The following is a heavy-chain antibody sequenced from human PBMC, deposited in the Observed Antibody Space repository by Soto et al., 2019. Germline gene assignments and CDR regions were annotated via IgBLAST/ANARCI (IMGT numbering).Heavy chain of an antibody. V-gene: IGHV4-39*01. Sequence: SETLCLTCTVSGGSISDSSYFWDWIRQPPGKGLEWIGNIYYSGSTYYNLSLKSRVTISVDTSKNQFSLKLSSVTAADTAAYFCARLEGLATISHYFDYWGQGTLVTVSS. CDR2: IYYSGST. CDR1: GGSISDSSYF. CDR3: ARLEGLATISHYFDY. D-gene: IGHD3-9*01. J-gene: IGHJ4*02.